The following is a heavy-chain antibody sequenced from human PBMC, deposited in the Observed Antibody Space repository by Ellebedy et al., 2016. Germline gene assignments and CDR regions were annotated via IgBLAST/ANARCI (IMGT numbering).Heavy chain of an antibody. CDR3: ARARLITMDDY. D-gene: IGHD3-10*01. J-gene: IGHJ4*02. CDR2: ISSSSSTI. CDR1: GFTFSSYS. Sequence: GESLKISCAASGFTFSSYSMNWVRQAPGKGLEWVSYISSSSSTIYYADSVKGRFTISRDNAKNSLYLQMNSLRAEDTAVYYCARARLITMDDYWGQGTLVTVSS. V-gene: IGHV3-48*04.